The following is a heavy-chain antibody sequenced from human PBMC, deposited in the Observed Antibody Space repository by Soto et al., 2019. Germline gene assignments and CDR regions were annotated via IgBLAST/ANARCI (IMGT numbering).Heavy chain of an antibody. V-gene: IGHV3-7*01. CDR2: IREDGGEK. D-gene: IGHD6-13*01. Sequence: EVQLVESGGGLVQPGGSLRLSCAASGFTFSNYWMSWVRQAPGKGLEWVANIREDGGEKHYVDSVMGRFTISRDNAKNSLYLEMNSLRAEDTAVYYCARDPGIAAAGTVGYFDYWGQGTLVTVSS. J-gene: IGHJ4*02. CDR1: GFTFSNYW. CDR3: ARDPGIAAAGTVGYFDY.